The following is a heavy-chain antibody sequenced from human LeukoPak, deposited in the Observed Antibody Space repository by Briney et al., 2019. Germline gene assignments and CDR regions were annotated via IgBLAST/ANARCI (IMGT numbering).Heavy chain of an antibody. J-gene: IGHJ6*03. CDR3: ASDYSKRGPYYYYMDV. CDR1: GYTLTELS. V-gene: IGHV1-24*01. D-gene: IGHD4-11*01. Sequence: ASVKVSCKVSGYTLTELSMHWVRQAPGKGLEWMGGFDPEDGETIYAQKFQGRVTITADESTSTAYMELSSLRSEDTAVYYCASDYSKRGPYYYYMDVWGKGTTVTVSS. CDR2: FDPEDGET.